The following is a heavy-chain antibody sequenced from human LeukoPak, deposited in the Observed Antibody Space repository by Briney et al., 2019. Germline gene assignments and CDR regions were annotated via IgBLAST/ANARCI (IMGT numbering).Heavy chain of an antibody. Sequence: ASVKVSCKASGGTFSSYAISWVRQAPGQGLEWMGGIIPIFGTANYAQKFQGRVTIIADESTSTAYMELSSLRSEDTAVYYCARAAPDGYNFDYWGQGTLATVSS. CDR1: GGTFSSYA. CDR3: ARAAPDGYNFDY. V-gene: IGHV1-69*13. J-gene: IGHJ4*02. CDR2: IIPIFGTA. D-gene: IGHD5-24*01.